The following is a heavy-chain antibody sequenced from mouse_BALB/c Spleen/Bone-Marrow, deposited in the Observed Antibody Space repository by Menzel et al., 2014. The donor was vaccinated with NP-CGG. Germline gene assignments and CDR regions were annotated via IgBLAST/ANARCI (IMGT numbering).Heavy chain of an antibody. V-gene: IGHV3-2*02. J-gene: IGHJ2*01. CDR1: GYSITSDYA. CDR2: IGYSGST. CDR3: ARGRDYFDY. Sequence: EVKLQESGPGLVKPSQSLSLTCTVTGYSITSDYAWNWIQQFPGNKLEWMGYIGYSGSTSYNPSLKSRISITRDTSKNQFFLQLNSATTEDTATYYCARGRDYFDYWGQGITLTVSS.